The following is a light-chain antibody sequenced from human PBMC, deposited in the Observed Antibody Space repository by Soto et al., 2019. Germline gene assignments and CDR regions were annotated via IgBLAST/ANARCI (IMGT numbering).Light chain of an antibody. V-gene: IGKV3-15*01. CDR3: QQYNNWPGT. CDR2: GAS. CDR1: QGVSSN. J-gene: IGKJ1*01. Sequence: SLAILAVSKRERATLSCRASQGVSSNLAWYQQKPGQAPRLLIYGASTRATGIPARFSGSGSGTEFTLTISSLQSEDFAVYYCQQYNNWPGTFGQRSIVDVK.